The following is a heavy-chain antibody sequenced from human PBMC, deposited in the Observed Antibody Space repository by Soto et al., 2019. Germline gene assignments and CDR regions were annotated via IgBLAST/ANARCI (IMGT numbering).Heavy chain of an antibody. CDR2: ISTSIDAT. Sequence: SGGSLRLSCAASGFAFSNYAMHWVRQAPGKGLEWVSSISTSIDATYYADSVKGWFTISRDDSKNTLYLQMNSLRAEDAAVYYCAKDRTVAARNFDYWGQGTQVTVSS. D-gene: IGHD6-6*01. CDR3: AKDRTVAARNFDY. V-gene: IGHV3-23*01. J-gene: IGHJ4*02. CDR1: GFAFSNYA.